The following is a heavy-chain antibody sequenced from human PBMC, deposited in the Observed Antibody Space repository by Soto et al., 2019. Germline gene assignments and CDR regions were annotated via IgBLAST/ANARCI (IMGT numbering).Heavy chain of an antibody. J-gene: IGHJ4*02. V-gene: IGHV1-18*01. CDR2: ISAYNYKT. CDR1: GYTFTSYG. D-gene: IGHD2-15*01. CDR3: AGDRWSGDFDY. Sequence: AASVKVSCKASGYTFTSYGISWVRQAPGQGLEWMGWISAYNYKTNYAQKFQGRVSMIIDLSTSTAYMDLRSLRSDDTAVYYCAGDRWSGDFDYWGQGTLVTVSS.